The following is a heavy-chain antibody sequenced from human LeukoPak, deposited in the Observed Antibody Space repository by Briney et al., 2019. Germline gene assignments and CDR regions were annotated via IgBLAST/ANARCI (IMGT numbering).Heavy chain of an antibody. CDR2: INHSGST. V-gene: IGHV4-34*01. Sequence: SETLSLTCAVYGGSFSGYYWSWIRQPPGKGLEWIGEINHSGSTNYNPSLKSRVTISVDTSKNQFSLKLSSVTAADTAVYYCARGDSGSYSIDYWGQGTLVTVSS. CDR1: GGSFSGYY. J-gene: IGHJ4*02. CDR3: ARGDSGSYSIDY. D-gene: IGHD1-26*01.